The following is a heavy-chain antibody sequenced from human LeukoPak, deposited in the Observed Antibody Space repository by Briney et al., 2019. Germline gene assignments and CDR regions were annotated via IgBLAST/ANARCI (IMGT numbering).Heavy chain of an antibody. CDR2: ISGSGGST. D-gene: IGHD3-3*01. CDR1: GFTFNSYA. J-gene: IGHJ6*03. CDR3: ASRQNTIYYMDI. Sequence: GGSLRLSCAASGFTFNSYAMTWVRQAPGKGLEWVSSISGSGGSTYYAYSVKGRFTISRDNSKNTLYLQMNSLRAEDTAVYYCASRQNTIYYMDIWGKGTTVTVSS. V-gene: IGHV3-23*01.